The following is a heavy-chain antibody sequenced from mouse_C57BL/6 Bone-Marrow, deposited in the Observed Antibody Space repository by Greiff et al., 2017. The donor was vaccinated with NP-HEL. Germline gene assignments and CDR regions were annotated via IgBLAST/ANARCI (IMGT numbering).Heavy chain of an antibody. J-gene: IGHJ1*03. V-gene: IGHV5-12*01. Sequence: EVQWVESGGGLVQPGGSLKLSCAASGFTFSDYYMYWVRQTPEKRLEWVAYISNGGGSTYYPDTVKGRFTISRDNAKNTLYLQMSRLKSEDTAMYYCARGITTVVAHWYFDVWGTGTTVTVSS. D-gene: IGHD1-1*01. CDR1: GFTFSDYY. CDR2: ISNGGGST. CDR3: ARGITTVVAHWYFDV.